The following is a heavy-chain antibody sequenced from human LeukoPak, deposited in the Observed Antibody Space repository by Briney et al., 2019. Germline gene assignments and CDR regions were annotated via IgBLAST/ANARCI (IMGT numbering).Heavy chain of an antibody. CDR3: TEDSYRHSPPNWFDP. CDR1: GFTFSSYA. V-gene: IGHV3-23*01. D-gene: IGHD5-18*01. CDR2: ISGSGGST. Sequence: GGSLRLSCAASGFTFSSYAMSWVRQAPGKGLEWVSAISGSGGSTYYADSVKGRFTISRDNSKNTLYLKMNSLRAEDTAGYYITEDSYRHSPPNWFDPWGQGTLVTVSS. J-gene: IGHJ5*02.